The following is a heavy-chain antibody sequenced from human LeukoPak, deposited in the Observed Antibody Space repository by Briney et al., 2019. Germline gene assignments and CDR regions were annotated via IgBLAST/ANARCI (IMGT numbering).Heavy chain of an antibody. V-gene: IGHV1-69*13. CDR2: IIPIFGTA. CDR3: ARDPSNSSGRHEIFDF. J-gene: IGHJ4*02. D-gene: IGHD3-22*01. CDR1: GGTFSSYA. Sequence: SVKVSCRASGGTFSSYAISWVRQAPGQGLEWMGGIIPIFGTANYAQKFQGRVTITADESTSTAYMELSSLRPEDTAVYYCARDPSNSSGRHEIFDFWGQGTLVTVSS.